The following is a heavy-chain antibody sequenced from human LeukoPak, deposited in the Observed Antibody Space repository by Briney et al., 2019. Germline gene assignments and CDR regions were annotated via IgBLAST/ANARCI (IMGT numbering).Heavy chain of an antibody. Sequence: SETLSPTCRASGGSTTSYYCNRISQPPPKGLVYIGSFQYNRSTYYNPPLHSRRVISVDTSKNQLSLNLLSATAADTTAYYYARVTWSRTIDIWG. CDR2: FQYNRST. V-gene: IGHV4-59*01. CDR1: GGSTTSYY. CDR3: ARVTWSRTIDI. D-gene: IGHD1-1*01. J-gene: IGHJ3*02.